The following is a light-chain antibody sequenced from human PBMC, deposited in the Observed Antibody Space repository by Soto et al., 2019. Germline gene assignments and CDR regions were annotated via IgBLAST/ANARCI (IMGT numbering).Light chain of an antibody. Sequence: EIVLTQSPGTLSLSPGERATLSCRASQSVSSNYLAWYQQKPGQAPRVLIDSASSRATGIPDRFSGSGSGTDFTLTISRLEPEDFAVYYCQQYGSSPTCGQGTKVEIK. V-gene: IGKV3-20*01. CDR2: SAS. CDR3: QQYGSSPT. CDR1: QSVSSNY. J-gene: IGKJ1*01.